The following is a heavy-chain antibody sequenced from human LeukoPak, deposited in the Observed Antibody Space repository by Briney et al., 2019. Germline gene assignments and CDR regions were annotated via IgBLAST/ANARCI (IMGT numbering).Heavy chain of an antibody. D-gene: IGHD6-13*01. Sequence: PSEALSLTRTVSGGSISSYYWSWIRQPPGKGLEWIGYIYYSGSTNYNPSLKSRVTISVDTSKNQFSLKLSSVTAADTAVYYRARGCSSSWCFDYWGQGTLVTVSS. CDR2: IYYSGST. V-gene: IGHV4-59*01. CDR1: GGSISSYY. J-gene: IGHJ4*02. CDR3: ARGCSSSWCFDY.